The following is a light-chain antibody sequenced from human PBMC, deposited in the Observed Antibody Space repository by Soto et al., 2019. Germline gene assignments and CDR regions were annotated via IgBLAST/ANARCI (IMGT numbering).Light chain of an antibody. CDR1: QGIRND. V-gene: IGKV1-6*01. CDR2: AAS. CDR3: LQDYTYPWT. J-gene: IGKJ1*01. Sequence: AIQMTQSPSSLSAFVGDRVTITCRASQGIRNDLGWYQQRPGKAPKLLIYAASSLQSGVPSRFSGSGSGTDFTLTISSLQPEDFATYFCLQDYTYPWTFGQGTKVEIK.